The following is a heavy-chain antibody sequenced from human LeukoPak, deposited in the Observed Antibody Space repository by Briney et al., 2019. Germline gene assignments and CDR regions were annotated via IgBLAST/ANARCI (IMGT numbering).Heavy chain of an antibody. CDR2: ISDSGSDT. D-gene: IGHD2-2*01. Sequence: PGGSLRLSCAASGFPFSDQAMSWVRQAPGQGLEWVSVISDSGSDTYYADSVKGRFTISRDSSKNTLYLQMNSLGAEDTAVYYCASRPKFGGAMGPFDYWGQGTLVTVSS. J-gene: IGHJ4*02. CDR1: GFPFSDQA. V-gene: IGHV3-23*01. CDR3: ASRPKFGGAMGPFDY.